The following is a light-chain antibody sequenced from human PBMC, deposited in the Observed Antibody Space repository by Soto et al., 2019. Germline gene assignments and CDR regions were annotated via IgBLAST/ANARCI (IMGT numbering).Light chain of an antibody. Sequence: EIVLTQSPGTLSLSPGERATLSCRASQSVSSSYLTWYQQKPGQSPRLVIYGASNRATGIPARFSGSGSGTDFTLTISRLEPEDFAVYYWQQFGSSQYTFGPGTKLEIK. CDR2: GAS. CDR3: QQFGSSQYT. CDR1: QSVSSSY. V-gene: IGKV3-20*01. J-gene: IGKJ2*01.